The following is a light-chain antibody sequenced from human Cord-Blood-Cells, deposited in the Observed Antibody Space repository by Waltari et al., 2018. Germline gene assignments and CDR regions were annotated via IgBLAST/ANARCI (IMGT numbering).Light chain of an antibody. CDR2: DGS. CDR1: SSDVGGYNS. Sequence: SAPTHPASVSGSPGQSLTLSRTGTSSDVGGYNSVSWYQQHPGKAPKLMIYDGSKRPSGVSNRFSGSKSGNTASLTISGLQAEDEADYYCSSYTSSSTWVFGGGTKLTVL. J-gene: IGLJ3*02. V-gene: IGLV2-14*01. CDR3: SSYTSSSTWV.